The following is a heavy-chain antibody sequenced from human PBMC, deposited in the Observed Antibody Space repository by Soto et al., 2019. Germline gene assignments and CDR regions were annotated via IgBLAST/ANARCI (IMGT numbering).Heavy chain of an antibody. Sequence: SATMSLTRTVSGGSISSYYWSWIRQHPGKGLEWIGYIYYSGSTNYNPSLKSRVTISVDTSKNQFSLKLSSVTAADTAVYYCARAEGYSYGHYYYGMDVWGQGTTFTVSS. J-gene: IGHJ6*02. CDR1: GGSISSYY. D-gene: IGHD5-18*01. V-gene: IGHV4-59*01. CDR2: IYYSGST. CDR3: ARAEGYSYGHYYYGMDV.